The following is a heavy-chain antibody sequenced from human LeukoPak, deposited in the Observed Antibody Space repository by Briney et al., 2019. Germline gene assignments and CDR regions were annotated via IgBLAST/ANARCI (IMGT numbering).Heavy chain of an antibody. CDR1: GGSISSYY. J-gene: IGHJ5*02. Sequence: PSETLSLTCTVSGGSISSYYWSWIRQPAGRGLEWIGRIYTSGCTNYNPSLKSRVTMSVDTSKNQFSLKLSSVTAADTAVYYCARDWAEMATSVGFDPWGQGTLVTVSS. V-gene: IGHV4-4*07. CDR3: ARDWAEMATSVGFDP. D-gene: IGHD5-24*01. CDR2: IYTSGCT.